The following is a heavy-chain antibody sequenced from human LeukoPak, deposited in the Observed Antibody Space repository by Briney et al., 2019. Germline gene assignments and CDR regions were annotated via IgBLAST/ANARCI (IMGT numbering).Heavy chain of an antibody. CDR1: GYTFTSYG. CDR3: ARDRGYCSGGSCYEGDYMDV. Sequence: ASVNVSCKASGYTFTSYGISWVRQAPGQGLEWMGWINAYNGNTNYAQKLQGRVTMTTDTSTSTAYMELRSLRSDDTAVHYCARDRGYCSGGSCYEGDYMDVWGKGTTVTISS. J-gene: IGHJ6*03. V-gene: IGHV1-18*01. D-gene: IGHD2-15*01. CDR2: INAYNGNT.